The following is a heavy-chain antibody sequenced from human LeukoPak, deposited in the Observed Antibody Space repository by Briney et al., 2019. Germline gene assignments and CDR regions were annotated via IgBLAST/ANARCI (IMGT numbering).Heavy chain of an antibody. CDR2: IYHSGST. V-gene: IGHV4-38-2*02. Sequence: SGTLSLTCTVSGYSISSGYFWGWIRQSPGKGLEWVGNIYHSGSTNYNPSLKSRVTISVDTSKNQFSLKLSSVTAADTAVYYCASGTYYYFNYWGQGTLVTVSS. J-gene: IGHJ4*02. D-gene: IGHD1-26*01. CDR1: GYSISSGYF. CDR3: ASGTYYYFNY.